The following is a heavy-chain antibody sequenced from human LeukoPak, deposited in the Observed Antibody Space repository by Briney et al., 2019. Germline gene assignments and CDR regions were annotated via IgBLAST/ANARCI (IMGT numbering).Heavy chain of an antibody. V-gene: IGHV1-2*02. J-gene: IGHJ4*02. Sequence: VASVKVSCKASGYTFTGYYMHWVRQAPGQGLEWMGWINPNSGGTNYAQKFQGRVTMNRDTSISTAYMELSRLRSDDTAVYYCARGFITLGYFDYWGQGTLVTVSS. CDR1: GYTFTGYY. D-gene: IGHD3-22*01. CDR3: ARGFITLGYFDY. CDR2: INPNSGGT.